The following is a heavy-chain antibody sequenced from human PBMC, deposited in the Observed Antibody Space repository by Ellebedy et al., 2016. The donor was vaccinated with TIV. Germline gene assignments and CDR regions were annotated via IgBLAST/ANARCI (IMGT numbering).Heavy chain of an antibody. J-gene: IGHJ2*01. CDR1: GYTFTTYY. Sequence: ASVTVSCKASGYTFTTYYIHWVRQAPGQGLEWVGTLNPSTCGTSYAQKFQGRVTLTRDTSTSTTYMELSSLRSDDRAVYYCARGPYGGISVWYFDVWGRGTLVTVSS. V-gene: IGHV1-46*01. CDR2: LNPSTCGT. D-gene: IGHD4-23*01. CDR3: ARGPYGGISVWYFDV.